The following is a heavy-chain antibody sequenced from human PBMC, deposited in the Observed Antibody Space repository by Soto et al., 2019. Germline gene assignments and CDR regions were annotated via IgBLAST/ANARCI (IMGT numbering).Heavy chain of an antibody. Sequence: ASVKVSCKVSGYTLTELSIHWVRQAPGKGLEWMGGFDPEDGETIYAQKFQGRVTITRDTSASTAYMELSSLRSEDTAVYYCARDTAPSDAWGQGTTVTVSS. V-gene: IGHV1-24*01. J-gene: IGHJ6*02. CDR2: FDPEDGET. CDR3: ARDTAPSDA. D-gene: IGHD4-17*01. CDR1: GYTLTELS.